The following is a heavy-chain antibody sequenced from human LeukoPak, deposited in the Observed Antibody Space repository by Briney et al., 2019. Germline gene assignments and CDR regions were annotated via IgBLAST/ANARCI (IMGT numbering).Heavy chain of an antibody. D-gene: IGHD6-19*01. CDR1: GYTFTGYY. CDR3: ARMEEQWLDSYYGMDV. J-gene: IGHJ6*02. CDR2: INPNSGGT. Sequence: GASVKVSCKASGYTFTGYYMHWVRQAPGQGLEWMGWINPNSGGTNYAQKFQGRVTMTRDTSISTAYMELSRLRSDDTAVYYCARMEEQWLDSYYGMDVWGQGTTVTVSS. V-gene: IGHV1-2*02.